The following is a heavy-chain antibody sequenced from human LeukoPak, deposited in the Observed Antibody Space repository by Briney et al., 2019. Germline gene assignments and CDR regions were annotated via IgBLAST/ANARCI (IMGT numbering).Heavy chain of an antibody. J-gene: IGHJ1*01. Sequence: ASVKVSCKASGYIFDIYAMIWVRQAPGQGLELMGWINTNTGNPTYAQGFTGRFVFSLDPSVSTAYLQISSLKAEDTAVYYCARDYTLTLGTTTYFQHWGQGTLVTVSS. D-gene: IGHD1-7*01. CDR3: ARDYTLTLGTTTYFQH. V-gene: IGHV7-4-1*02. CDR1: GYIFDIYA. CDR2: INTNTGNP.